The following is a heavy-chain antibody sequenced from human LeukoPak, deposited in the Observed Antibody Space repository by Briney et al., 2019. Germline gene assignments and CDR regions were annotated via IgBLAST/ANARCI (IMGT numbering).Heavy chain of an antibody. Sequence: ASVKVSCKASGGTFSSYAISWVRQAPGQGLEWMGWINPNSGGTNYAQKFQGRVTMTRDTSISTAYMELSRLRSDDTAVYYCARDQYYGSGPLDYWGQGTLVTVSS. V-gene: IGHV1-2*02. J-gene: IGHJ4*02. D-gene: IGHD3-10*01. CDR1: GGTFSSYA. CDR3: ARDQYYGSGPLDY. CDR2: INPNSGGT.